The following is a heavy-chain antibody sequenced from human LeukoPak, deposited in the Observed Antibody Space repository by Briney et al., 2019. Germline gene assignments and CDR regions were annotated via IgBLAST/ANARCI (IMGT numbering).Heavy chain of an antibody. J-gene: IGHJ6*03. Sequence: GGSLRLSCAASGFTFSSYSMNWVRQAPGKGLEWVSGTNWNGGSTGYADSVKGRFTISRDNAKNSLYLQMNSLRAEDTAVYYCVRGSLASGVVVYYYYYLDVWGKGTTVTVSS. V-gene: IGHV3-20*04. D-gene: IGHD3-3*01. CDR1: GFTFSSYS. CDR3: VRGSLASGVVVYYYYYLDV. CDR2: TNWNGGST.